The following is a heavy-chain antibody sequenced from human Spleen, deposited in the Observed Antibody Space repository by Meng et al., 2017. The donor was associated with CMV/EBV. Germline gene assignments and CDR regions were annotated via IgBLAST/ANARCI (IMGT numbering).Heavy chain of an antibody. Sequence: KASDYPFTSYYIRWVLQAPGQVLEWMGRINPNYDGTNYAQKFQGRVTMTRDTSISTAYMELSSLRSDDTAVYYCARDPSGGWDWFDPWGQGTLVTVSS. V-gene: IGHV1-2*06. CDR1: DYPFTSYY. CDR2: INPNYDGT. D-gene: IGHD3-10*01. J-gene: IGHJ5*02. CDR3: ARDPSGGWDWFDP.